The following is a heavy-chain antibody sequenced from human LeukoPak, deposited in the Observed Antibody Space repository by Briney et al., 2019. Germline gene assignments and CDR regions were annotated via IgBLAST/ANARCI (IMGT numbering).Heavy chain of an antibody. V-gene: IGHV3-7*04. CDR3: AGGALDY. CDR2: INQDATEK. J-gene: IGHJ4*02. Sequence: PGGSLRLSCAAPGFTFSHYWMSWVRQAPGKGLEWMAIINQDATEKHYADSVKGRFTISRDNTKYSLYLQMNSLRAEDTAVYYCAGGALDYWGQGTLVAVSS. CDR1: GFTFSHYW.